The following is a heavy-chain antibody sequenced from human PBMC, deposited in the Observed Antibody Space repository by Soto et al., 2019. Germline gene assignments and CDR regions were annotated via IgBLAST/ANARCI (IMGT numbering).Heavy chain of an antibody. CDR1: GGTFSSYA. Sequence: SVKVSCKASGGTFSSYAISWVRQAPGQGLEWMGGIIPIFGTANYAQKFQGRVTITADESTSTAYMELSSLRSEDTAVYYCARNFKNCNGNYCYVEGAFDIWGQGTMVNVS. CDR2: IIPIFGTA. V-gene: IGHV1-69*13. CDR3: ARNFKNCNGNYCYVEGAFDI. D-gene: IGHD2-2*01. J-gene: IGHJ3*02.